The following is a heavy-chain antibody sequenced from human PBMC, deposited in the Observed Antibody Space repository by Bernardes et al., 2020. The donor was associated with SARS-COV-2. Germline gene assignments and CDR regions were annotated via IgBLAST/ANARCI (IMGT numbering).Heavy chain of an antibody. V-gene: IGHV3-23*01. Sequence: GSLRLSCAASGFTFHYYTMTWVRLAAGKGLEWVSGISGPGGKTYYADSVKGRFTISRDNSKNTMHLQMNSLRAEDTAVYFCVKDHHHFESHDFFDIWGQGTMVTVSS. D-gene: IGHD3-16*01. CDR3: VKDHHHFESHDFFDI. CDR1: GFTFHYYT. CDR2: ISGPGGKT. J-gene: IGHJ3*02.